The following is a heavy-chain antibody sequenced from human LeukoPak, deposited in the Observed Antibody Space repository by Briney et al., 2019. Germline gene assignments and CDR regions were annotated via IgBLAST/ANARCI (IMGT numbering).Heavy chain of an antibody. CDR1: GASIRNFY. Sequence: SETLSLTCTVSGASIRNFYWSWIRQPPGKGLEWIGFISYSGKTIYNPSLESRVTLSVDTSKKQFSLKLNSVADTDTAMYYCTETGAGGGYWGQGTLVTVSP. CDR2: ISYSGKT. J-gene: IGHJ4*02. V-gene: IGHV4-59*01. CDR3: TETGAGGGY. D-gene: IGHD2-15*01.